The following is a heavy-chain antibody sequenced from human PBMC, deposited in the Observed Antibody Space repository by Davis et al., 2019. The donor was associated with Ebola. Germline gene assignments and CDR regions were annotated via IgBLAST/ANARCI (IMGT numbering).Heavy chain of an antibody. V-gene: IGHV1-2*02. CDR3: ARELLVTGYKCADY. CDR2: INPNNGDT. Sequence: ASVKVSCKASGYTFTSYGISWVRQAPGQGLEWMGWINPNNGDTNYAQKFQGRVTMTRDTSISTTYLELSSLRSDDTAMYYCARELLVTGYKCADYWGQGTLVTVSS. J-gene: IGHJ4*02. CDR1: GYTFTSYG. D-gene: IGHD3-9*01.